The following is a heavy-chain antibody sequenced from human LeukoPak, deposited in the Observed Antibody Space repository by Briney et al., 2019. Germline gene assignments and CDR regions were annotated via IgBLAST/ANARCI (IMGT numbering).Heavy chain of an antibody. Sequence: PSETLSLTCTVSGGSISSYYWSWIRQPPGKGLEWIGYIYYSGSTNYNPSLKSRVTISVDTSKNQFSLKLSSVTAADTAVYYCARHGIVTTIFHPWYYYGMDVWGQGTTVTVSS. CDR3: ARHGIVTTIFHPWYYYGMDV. J-gene: IGHJ6*02. CDR2: IYYSGST. V-gene: IGHV4-59*08. CDR1: GGSISSYY. D-gene: IGHD5-12*01.